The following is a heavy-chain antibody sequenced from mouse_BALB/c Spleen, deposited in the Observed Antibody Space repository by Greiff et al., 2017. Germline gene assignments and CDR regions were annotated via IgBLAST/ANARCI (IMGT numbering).Heavy chain of an antibody. CDR2: INPYNDGT. J-gene: IGHJ2*01. Sequence: VQLKESGPELVKPGASVKMSCKASGYTFTSYVMHWVKQKPGQGLEWIGYINPYNDGTKYNEKFKGKATLTSDKSSSTAYMELSSLTSEDSAVYYCARDGDYGSSFLFDYWGQGTTLTVSS. CDR3: ARDGDYGSSFLFDY. D-gene: IGHD1-1*01. CDR1: GYTFTSYV. V-gene: IGHV1-14*01.